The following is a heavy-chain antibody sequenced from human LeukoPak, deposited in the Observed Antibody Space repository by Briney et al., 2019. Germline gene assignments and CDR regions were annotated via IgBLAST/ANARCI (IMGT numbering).Heavy chain of an antibody. CDR3: ARDLGGERSRVFLFDV. V-gene: IGHV4-59*01. J-gene: IGHJ3*01. Sequence: PSETLSLTCSVSGGSIRPYWWSWIRRSPGKGLEWIGCITYEGRTNYNPSLRGRVTISLDTSKGEFSLNLRSVTAADPAVYSCARDLGGERSRVFLFDVGGGGTVVTVFS. CDR1: GGSIRPYW. CDR2: ITYEGRT. D-gene: IGHD3-16*01.